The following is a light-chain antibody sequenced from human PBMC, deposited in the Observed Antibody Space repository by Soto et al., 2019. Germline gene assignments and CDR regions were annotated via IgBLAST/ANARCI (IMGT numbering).Light chain of an antibody. CDR3: QQYGTSPPIT. V-gene: IGKV3-20*01. CDR2: GAS. J-gene: IGKJ5*01. CDR1: QSISNNY. Sequence: VLTQSPGTLSLSPGERATLSCRSSQSISNNYLAWYRQKPGQAPRRLIYGASTRPTGIPDRFSGSGSGTYFTLNISRLEPEDFAVYYCQQYGTSPPITFGQGTRLEIK.